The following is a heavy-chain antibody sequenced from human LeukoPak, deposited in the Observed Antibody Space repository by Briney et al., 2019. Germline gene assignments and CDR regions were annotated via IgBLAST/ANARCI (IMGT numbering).Heavy chain of an antibody. CDR3: AKSFGPAIAAAGTGAD. CDR1: GFTFSSHW. V-gene: IGHV3-74*03. J-gene: IGHJ4*02. Sequence: GGSLRLSCAASGFTFSSHWMHWVRQAPGKGLVWVSRINNDGSSTAYADSVKGRFTISRDNAKNSLYLQMNSLRAEDTAIYYCAKSFGPAIAAAGTGADWGQGTLVTVSS. CDR2: INNDGSST. D-gene: IGHD6-13*01.